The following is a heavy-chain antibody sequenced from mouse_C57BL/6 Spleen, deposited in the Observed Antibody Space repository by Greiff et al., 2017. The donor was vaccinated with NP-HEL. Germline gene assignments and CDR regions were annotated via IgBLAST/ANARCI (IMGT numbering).Heavy chain of an antibody. V-gene: IGHV1-4*01. J-gene: IGHJ3*01. D-gene: IGHD2-1*01. CDR3: ASEGATMVKEAWFAY. CDR1: GYTFTSYT. CDR2: INPSSGYT. Sequence: QVQLKQSGAELARPGASVKMSCKASGYTFTSYTMHWVKQRPGQGLEWIGYINPSSGYTKYNQKFKDKATLTADKSSSTAYMQLSSLTSEDSAVYYCASEGATMVKEAWFAYWGQGTLVTVSA.